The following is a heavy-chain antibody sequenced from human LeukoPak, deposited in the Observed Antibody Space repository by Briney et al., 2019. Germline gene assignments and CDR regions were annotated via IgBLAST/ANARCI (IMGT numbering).Heavy chain of an antibody. V-gene: IGHV4-34*01. Sequence: SETLSLTCAVYGGSFSGYYWSWIRQPPGKGLEWIGEINHSGSTNYNPPLKSRVTISVDTSKNQFSLKLSSVTAADTAVYYCARARYCSGGSCYPIYYYYYGMDVWGQGTTVTVSS. D-gene: IGHD2-15*01. CDR3: ARARYCSGGSCYPIYYYYYGMDV. J-gene: IGHJ6*02. CDR2: INHSGST. CDR1: GGSFSGYY.